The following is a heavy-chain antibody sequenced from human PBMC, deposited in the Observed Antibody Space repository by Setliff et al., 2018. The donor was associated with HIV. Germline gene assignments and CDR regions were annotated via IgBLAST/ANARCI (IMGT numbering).Heavy chain of an antibody. CDR2: ILPIFGAT. CDR1: GDNFNNVA. V-gene: IGHV1-69*13. J-gene: IGHJ5*02. Sequence: GASVKVSCKASGDNFNNVAFNWVRQAPGQGLEWMGGILPIFGATDYAQKFQGRLTLTAVQSENSVYMELSSLRSDDTAVYYCTNRGGSGTNVGNWFDPWGQGTLVTVPQ. CDR3: TNRGGSGTNVGNWFDP. D-gene: IGHD3-10*01.